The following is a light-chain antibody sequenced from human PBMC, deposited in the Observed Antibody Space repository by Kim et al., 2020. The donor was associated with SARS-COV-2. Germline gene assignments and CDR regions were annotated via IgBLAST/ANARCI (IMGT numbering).Light chain of an antibody. CDR2: GKN. CDR3: NSRDNNDNVL. V-gene: IGLV3-19*01. J-gene: IGLJ2*01. Sequence: SSELTQDPAVSVALGQTVRITCQGDSLRTYYTTWFQQKPGQAPIVVFYGKNNRPSGIPDRFSGSSSGNTASLTITATQAGDEADYYCNSRDNNDNVLFGGGTRSPS. CDR1: SLRTYY.